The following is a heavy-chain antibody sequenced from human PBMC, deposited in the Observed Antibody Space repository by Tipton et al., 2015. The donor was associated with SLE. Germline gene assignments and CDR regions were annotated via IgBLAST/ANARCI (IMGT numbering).Heavy chain of an antibody. Sequence: QSGAEVKKPGSSVKVSCKASGGTFSSYAIRWVRQAPGQGLEWMGGIIPIFGTANYAQNFQGRVTITADESTSTAYMELSSLRSDDTAVYYCAKTKWEILPHWPEYPTFLDYWGQGTLVAVSS. V-gene: IGHV1-69*01. D-gene: IGHD1-26*01. CDR2: IIPIFGTA. CDR3: AKTKWEILPHWPEYPTFLDY. J-gene: IGHJ4*02. CDR1: GGTFSSYA.